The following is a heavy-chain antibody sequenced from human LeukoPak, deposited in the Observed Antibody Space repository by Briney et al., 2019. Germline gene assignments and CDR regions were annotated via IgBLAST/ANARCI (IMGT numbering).Heavy chain of an antibody. D-gene: IGHD4-17*01. Sequence: PSETLSLTCTVSGGXISSDHCSWIRQPPGKGLEWIGYIYFSGNTNYNPSLKSRVTISVDTSKKQFSLKLRSVTAADTAVYYCARAHDYGDYKKWFDPWGQGTLVTVSS. V-gene: IGHV4-59*01. CDR2: IYFSGNT. J-gene: IGHJ5*02. CDR3: ARAHDYGDYKKWFDP. CDR1: GGXISSDH.